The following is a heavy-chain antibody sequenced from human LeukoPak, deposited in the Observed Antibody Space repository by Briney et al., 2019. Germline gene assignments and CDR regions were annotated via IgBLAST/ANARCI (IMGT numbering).Heavy chain of an antibody. J-gene: IGHJ4*02. CDR3: ASSYYYDSSGYNYFDY. CDR2: IYYSGST. D-gene: IGHD3-22*01. V-gene: IGHV4-59*08. CDR1: GGSFSSYY. Sequence: PSETLSLTCAVYGGSFSSYYWSWIRQPPGKGLEWIGYIYYSGSTNYNPSLKSRVTISVDTSKNQFSLKLSSVTAADTAVYYCASSYYYDSSGYNYFDYWGQGTLVTVSS.